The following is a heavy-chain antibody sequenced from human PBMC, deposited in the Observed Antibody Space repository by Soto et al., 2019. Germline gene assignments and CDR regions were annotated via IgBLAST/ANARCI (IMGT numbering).Heavy chain of an antibody. CDR1: GRTFSGYT. CDR2: IIPILGIA. Sequence: QVQLVQSGAEVKKPGSSVKVSCKAAGRTFSGYTISWVRQAPGQGLEWMGRIIPILGIANYAQKFQGRVTITADKSTSTAYMELSSLRSEDTAVYYCARESTISGMDVWGQVTTVTVSS. CDR3: ARESTISGMDV. D-gene: IGHD3-9*01. V-gene: IGHV1-69*08. J-gene: IGHJ6*02.